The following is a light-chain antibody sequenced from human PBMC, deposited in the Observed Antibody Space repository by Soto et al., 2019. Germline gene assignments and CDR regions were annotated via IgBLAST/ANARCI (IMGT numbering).Light chain of an antibody. Sequence: PGESATLSCRATRSVSSYLAWYQQKPGQAPRLLIYGASTRATGIPARFSGSGSGTEFTLTISSLQSEDFAVYYCQQYNNWPAWTFGQGTKVDIK. V-gene: IGKV3-15*01. CDR1: RSVSSY. J-gene: IGKJ1*01. CDR3: QQYNNWPAWT. CDR2: GAS.